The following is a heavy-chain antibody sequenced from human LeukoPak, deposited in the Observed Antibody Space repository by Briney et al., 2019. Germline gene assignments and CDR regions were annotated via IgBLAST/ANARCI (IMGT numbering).Heavy chain of an antibody. Sequence: SGGSLRLSCAASGFTFSRYAMSWVRQAPGKGLEWVSGMSSSGESPYYADSVKGRFTISRDNSKNTLYLEINSLRAEDTAVYYCAKKSRDGYNPFDYLGQGTLVTVSS. CDR3: AKKSRDGYNPFDY. CDR2: MSSSGESP. D-gene: IGHD5-24*01. V-gene: IGHV3-23*01. J-gene: IGHJ4*02. CDR1: GFTFSRYA.